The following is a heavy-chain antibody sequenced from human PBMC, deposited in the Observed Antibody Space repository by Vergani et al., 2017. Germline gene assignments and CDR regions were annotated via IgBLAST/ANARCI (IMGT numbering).Heavy chain of an antibody. D-gene: IGHD2-15*01. CDR2: ISASGNA. J-gene: IGHJ3*01. V-gene: IGHV4-61*02. CDR1: GGSISAGYYF. CDR3: ARRSGGYYSGGKVHPLRTAFDV. Sequence: QVQLQASGPGRVKPSQTLSLTCTMSGGSISAGYYFWSWIRQPAGKGLEWLEHISASGNAIHSPSLKTRVSMSVDTSKNQFSLTVTSVTAADTAIYFCARRSGGYYSGGKVHPLRTAFDVWGHGTVVTVSS.